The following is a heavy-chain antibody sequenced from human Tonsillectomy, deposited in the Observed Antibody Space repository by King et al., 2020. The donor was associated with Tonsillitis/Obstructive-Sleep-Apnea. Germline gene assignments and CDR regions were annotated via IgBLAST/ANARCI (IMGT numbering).Heavy chain of an antibody. J-gene: IGHJ4*02. CDR3: AKVHQSYSGSYSFDY. V-gene: IGHV3-30*04. CDR1: GFTFSTYA. D-gene: IGHD1-26*01. Sequence: VQLVESGGGVVQPGRSLRLSCAASGFTFSTYALHWVRQAPGKGLEWVAIISYDGSNKYYADSVEGRFTISRDNSKNTLFLQMNSLRAEDTAVYYCAKVHQSYSGSYSFDYWGQGTLVTVSS. CDR2: ISYDGSNK.